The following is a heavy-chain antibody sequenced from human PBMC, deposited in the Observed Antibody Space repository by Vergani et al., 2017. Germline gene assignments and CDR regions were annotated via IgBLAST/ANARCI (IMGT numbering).Heavy chain of an antibody. Sequence: EVQLVESGGGLVKPGGSLRLSCAASGFTFSNAWMNWVRQATGKGLEWVGRIKSKTDGGTTDYAAPVKGRFTISRDDAKTTLYLQMNSLKTEDTAVYYCTTLIVYDFWSGYYGPDYWGQGTLVTVSS. CDR3: TTLIVYDFWSGYYGPDY. V-gene: IGHV3-15*07. CDR1: GFTFSNAW. D-gene: IGHD3-3*01. CDR2: IKSKTDGGTT. J-gene: IGHJ4*02.